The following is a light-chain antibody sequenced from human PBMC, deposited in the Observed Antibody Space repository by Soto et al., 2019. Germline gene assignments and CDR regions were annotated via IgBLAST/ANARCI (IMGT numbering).Light chain of an antibody. Sequence: EVVMTQSPATLSLSPGERATLSCRVSQSVGSNLAWYQQRPGQAPSLLIFGASSRATGIPARFTGSGSGTDFTLTINSLQSEDFAVYFCQHYANWPLTFGGGTKVEIK. V-gene: IGKV3-15*01. J-gene: IGKJ4*01. CDR3: QHYANWPLT. CDR2: GAS. CDR1: QSVGSN.